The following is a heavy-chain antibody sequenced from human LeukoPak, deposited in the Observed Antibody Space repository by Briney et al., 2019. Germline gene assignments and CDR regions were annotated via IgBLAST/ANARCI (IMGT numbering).Heavy chain of an antibody. D-gene: IGHD2-15*01. CDR1: GGSISSYY. CDR2: IYYSGST. J-gene: IGHJ5*02. CDR3: AREPYRYCSGGSCYPYNWFDP. Sequence: PSETLSLTCTVSGGSISSYYWSWIRQPPGKGLEWIGYIYYSGSTYYNPSLKSRVTISVDTSKNQFSLKLSSVTAADTAVYYCAREPYRYCSGGSCYPYNWFDPWGQGTLVTVSS. V-gene: IGHV4-59*12.